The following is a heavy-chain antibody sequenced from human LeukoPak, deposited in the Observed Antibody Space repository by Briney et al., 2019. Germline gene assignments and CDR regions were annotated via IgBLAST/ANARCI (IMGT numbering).Heavy chain of an antibody. CDR3: ARDREQRLDH. D-gene: IGHD6-25*01. J-gene: IGHJ4*02. CDR1: GFTFSDYN. Sequence: PGGSLRLPCAASGFTFSDYNMNWVRQAPGKGLEWVSVISTSSTYIYYADSVKGRFTISRDNAKNSLFLQMNSLRAEDTAVYYCARDREQRLDHWGQGTLVTVSS. V-gene: IGHV3-21*06. CDR2: ISTSSTYI.